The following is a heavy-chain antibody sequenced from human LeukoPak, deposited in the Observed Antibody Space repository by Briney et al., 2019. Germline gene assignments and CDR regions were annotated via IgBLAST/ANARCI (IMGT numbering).Heavy chain of an antibody. J-gene: IGHJ4*02. D-gene: IGHD6-19*01. CDR2: ISSSSSTI. V-gene: IGHV3-48*01. CDR1: GFTFSSYS. CDR3: AREVYSSGWNPFDY. Sequence: GSLRLSCAASGFTFSSYSMNWVRQAPGKGLEWVSYISSSSSTIYYADSVKGRFTISRDNAKNSLYLQMNSLRAEDTAVYYCAREVYSSGWNPFDYWGQGTLVTVSS.